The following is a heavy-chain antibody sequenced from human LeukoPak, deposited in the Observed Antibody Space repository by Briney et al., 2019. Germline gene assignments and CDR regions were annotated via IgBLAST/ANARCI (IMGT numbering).Heavy chain of an antibody. J-gene: IGHJ1*01. Sequence: ASVKVSCKASGYTFTSYDINWVRQATGQGLEWMGWMNPNSGNTGYAQKFQGRVTMTRNTSISTAYMELSSLRSEDAAVYYCARKYSCVWKLSVFQHWGQGTLVTVSS. CDR3: ARKYSCVWKLSVFQH. CDR1: GYTFTSYD. D-gene: IGHD6-19*01. CDR2: MNPNSGNT. V-gene: IGHV1-8*01.